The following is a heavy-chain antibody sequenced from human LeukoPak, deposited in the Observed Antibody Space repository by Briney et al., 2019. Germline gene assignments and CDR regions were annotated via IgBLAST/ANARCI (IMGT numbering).Heavy chain of an antibody. CDR1: GLTFSSYE. Sequence: GGSLRLSCTASGLTFSSYEMNWVRQAPGKGLEWVSYISSSGSTIYYADSVKGRFTISRDNAKNSLYLQMNSLRAEDTAVYYCASDGVGYCSSTSCYRPDVWGKGTTVTISS. J-gene: IGHJ6*04. CDR2: ISSSGSTI. V-gene: IGHV3-48*03. CDR3: ASDGVGYCSSTSCYRPDV. D-gene: IGHD2-2*01.